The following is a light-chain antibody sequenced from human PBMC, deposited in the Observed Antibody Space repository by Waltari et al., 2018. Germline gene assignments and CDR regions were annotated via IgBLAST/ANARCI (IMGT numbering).Light chain of an antibody. CDR2: EGS. Sequence: QSALPQPASVSGSPGQPLTTPCPGTSGAVGSYNLVSCYQHHPGKAPTVMIYEGSERPSGVSNRFSGSKSGNTASLTISGLQAEDEADYYCCSYAGSSPSVVFGGGTKLTVL. CDR3: CSYAGSSPSVV. V-gene: IGLV2-23*01. J-gene: IGLJ2*01. CDR1: SGAVGSYNL.